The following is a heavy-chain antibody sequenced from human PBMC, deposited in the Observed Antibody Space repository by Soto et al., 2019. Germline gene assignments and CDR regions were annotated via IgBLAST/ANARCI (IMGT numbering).Heavy chain of an antibody. CDR3: ARETGVAASSFDY. Sequence: SETLSLTCTVSGGSISSYYWSWIRQPPGKGLEWIGYIYYSGSTNYNPSLKSRVTISVDTSKNQFSLKLSSVTAADTAVYYCARETGVAASSFDYWGQGTLVTISS. CDR2: IYYSGST. V-gene: IGHV4-59*01. CDR1: GGSISSYY. J-gene: IGHJ4*02. D-gene: IGHD6-13*01.